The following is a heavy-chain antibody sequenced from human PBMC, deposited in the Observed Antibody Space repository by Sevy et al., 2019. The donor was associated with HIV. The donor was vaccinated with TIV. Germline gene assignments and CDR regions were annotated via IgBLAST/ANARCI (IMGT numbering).Heavy chain of an antibody. V-gene: IGHV3-23*01. D-gene: IGHD2-8*02. J-gene: IGHJ4*02. Sequence: GGSLRLSCVGSGFTFGSYAMSWVRQAPGKGLEWVSGMSVTGGSIFYADSVKGRFTISRDNSQNSLFLQMNSLRADDTAVYYCAKWRSRNPGHRQFDVWGQGTLVTVSS. CDR2: MSVTGGSI. CDR1: GFTFGSYA. CDR3: AKWRSRNPGHRQFDV.